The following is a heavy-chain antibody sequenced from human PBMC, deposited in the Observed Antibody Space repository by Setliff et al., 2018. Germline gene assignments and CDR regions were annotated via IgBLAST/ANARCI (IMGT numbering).Heavy chain of an antibody. V-gene: IGHV1-3*01. J-gene: IGHJ6*02. Sequence: ASVKVSCKSSGYTFTSYAMHWVRQAPGQRLEWMGWINAGNGNTKYSQKFQGRVTITRDTSASTAYMELSSLRSEDSAVYYCARDPASSGYDTYYYYYYGMDVWGQGTTVTVSS. CDR2: INAGNGNT. D-gene: IGHD5-12*01. CDR1: GYTFTSYA. CDR3: ARDPASSGYDTYYYYYYGMDV.